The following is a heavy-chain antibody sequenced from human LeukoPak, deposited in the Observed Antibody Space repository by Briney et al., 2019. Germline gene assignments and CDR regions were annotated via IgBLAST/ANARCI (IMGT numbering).Heavy chain of an antibody. CDR1: GYTFTGYY. CDR2: INPNSGGT. D-gene: IGHD2-15*01. J-gene: IGHJ4*02. CDR3: ARAPPGYCSGGSCYPYYFDY. Sequence: ASVKVSCKASGYTFTGYYMHWVRQAPGQGLEWMGWINPNSGGTNYAQKFQGWVTMTRDTSISTAYMELSRLRSDDTAVYCCARAPPGYCSGGSCYPYYFDYWGQGTLVTVSS. V-gene: IGHV1-2*04.